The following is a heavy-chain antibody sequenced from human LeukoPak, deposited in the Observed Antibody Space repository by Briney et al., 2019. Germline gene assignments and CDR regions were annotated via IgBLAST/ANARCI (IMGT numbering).Heavy chain of an antibody. CDR2: IIPILGIA. J-gene: IGHJ5*02. Sequence: ASVKVSCKASGGTFSSYAISWVRQAPGQGLEWMGRIIPILGIANYAQKFQGRVTITADKSTSTAYMELSSLRSEDTAVYYCARMCRDLRYFDWLLRELDWFDLWGQGTLVTVSS. CDR3: ARMCRDLRYFDWLLRELDWFDL. D-gene: IGHD3-9*01. CDR1: GGTFSSYA. V-gene: IGHV1-69*04.